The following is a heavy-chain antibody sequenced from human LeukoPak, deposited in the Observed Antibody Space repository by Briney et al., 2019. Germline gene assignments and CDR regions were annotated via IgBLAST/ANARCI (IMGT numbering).Heavy chain of an antibody. CDR2: IHSTGST. CDR1: GGSISPYY. J-gene: IGHJ4*02. CDR3: ARGRRMRYYFDY. V-gene: IGHV4-4*07. D-gene: IGHD2-15*01. Sequence: SETLSLTCTVSGGSISPYYWSWIRQPAGKGLEWIGRIHSTGSTNYNPSLRGRVTMSVDMSKKQFSLKLTSVTAADTAVYFCARGRRMRYYFDYWGQGTLVTVSS.